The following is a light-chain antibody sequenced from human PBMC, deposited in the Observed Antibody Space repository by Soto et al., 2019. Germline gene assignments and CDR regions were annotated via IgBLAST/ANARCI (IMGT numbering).Light chain of an antibody. CDR1: HSLVHSDGNTY. V-gene: IGKV2-30*02. CDR2: KVS. Sequence: DVVMTQSPLSLPVTLGQPASISCWSSHSLVHSDGNTYLSWLHQRPGQSPRRLIYKVSTRDSGVQDRLSGSRSGTDFTLKISRVEAEDVGVYYCVQGTHWPITFGQGTRREIK. J-gene: IGKJ5*01. CDR3: VQGTHWPIT.